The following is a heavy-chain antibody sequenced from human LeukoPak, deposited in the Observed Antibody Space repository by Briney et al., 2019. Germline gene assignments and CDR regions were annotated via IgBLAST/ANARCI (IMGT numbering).Heavy chain of an antibody. CDR3: ARELTTVTPFFDN. D-gene: IGHD4-17*01. Sequence: GGSLRLSCAASGFTFSSYGMHWVRQAPGKGLEWVAVISYDGSNKYFADSVKGRFTISRDNPKNTLYLQMNSLRAEDTAVYYCARELTTVTPFFDNWGQGTLVTVSS. CDR2: ISYDGSNK. V-gene: IGHV3-30*03. CDR1: GFTFSSYG. J-gene: IGHJ4*02.